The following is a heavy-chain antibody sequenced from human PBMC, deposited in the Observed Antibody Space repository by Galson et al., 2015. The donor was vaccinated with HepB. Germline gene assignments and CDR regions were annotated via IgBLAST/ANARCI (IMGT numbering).Heavy chain of an antibody. D-gene: IGHD6-19*01. V-gene: IGHV4-34*01. CDR2: IYHSGST. CDR3: ASAGGSGWYWGLDY. J-gene: IGHJ4*02. CDR1: GGSFSGYY. Sequence: ETLSLTCAVYGGSFSGYYWSCIRQPPGKGLEWIGEIYHSGSTNYNPSLKSRVTISVDKSKNQFSLKLSSVTAADTAVYYCASAGGSGWYWGLDYWGQGTLVTVSS.